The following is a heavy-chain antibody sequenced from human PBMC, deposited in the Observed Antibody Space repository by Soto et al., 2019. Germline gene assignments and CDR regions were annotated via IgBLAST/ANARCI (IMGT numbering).Heavy chain of an antibody. D-gene: IGHD2-2*01. CDR1: GGTFSSYA. CDR2: IIPIFATA. CDR3: ARSVSFRYQLLKRGMDV. Sequence: ASVKVSCKASGGTFSSYAISWVRQAPGQGLEWMGGIIPIFATANYAQKFQGRVMITVDESTSTAYMELSSLRSEDTAVYYCARSVSFRYQLLKRGMDVWGQGNTVTVSS. J-gene: IGHJ6*02. V-gene: IGHV1-69*13.